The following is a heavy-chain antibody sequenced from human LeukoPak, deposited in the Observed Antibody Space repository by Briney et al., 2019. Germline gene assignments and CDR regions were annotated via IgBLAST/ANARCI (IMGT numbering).Heavy chain of an antibody. CDR1: GGSIRSNNYY. Sequence: SETLSLTCTVSGGSIRSNNYYWGWIRQPPGKGLEWIGSIYYHGSTYYNPSLKSRVTISADTSKNQFSLNVSSVTAADTAVYYCARATSSYFYYMDVWGKGTTVTISS. CDR3: ARATSSYFYYMDV. V-gene: IGHV4-39*07. J-gene: IGHJ6*03. D-gene: IGHD5-12*01. CDR2: IYYHGST.